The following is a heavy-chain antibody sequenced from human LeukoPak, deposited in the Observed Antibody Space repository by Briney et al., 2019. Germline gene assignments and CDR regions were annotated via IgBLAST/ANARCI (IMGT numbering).Heavy chain of an antibody. CDR3: AKVPPFIAVAKGYFDY. D-gene: IGHD6-19*01. V-gene: IGHV3-23*01. CDR2: ISGSGGST. Sequence: AGGSLRLSCAASGFTFSSYAMSWVRQAPGKGLEWVSAISGSGGSTYYADSVKGRFTISRDNSKNTLYLQMNSLRAEDTAVYYCAKVPPFIAVAKGYFDYWGQGTLVTVSS. J-gene: IGHJ4*02. CDR1: GFTFSSYA.